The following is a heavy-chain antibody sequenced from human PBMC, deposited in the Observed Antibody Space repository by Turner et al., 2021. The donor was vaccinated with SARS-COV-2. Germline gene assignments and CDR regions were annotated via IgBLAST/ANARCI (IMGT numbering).Heavy chain of an antibody. V-gene: IGHV1-24*01. J-gene: IGHJ4*02. CDR3: ATSGELPDAYFDA. D-gene: IGHD1-7*01. CDR1: GYTLSELS. CDR2: FKPEDGEP. Sequence: QVHLLQSGADVKKPAASVKVSCKVSGYTLSELSIHWVRQAPGKGTEGMGGFKPEDGEPIYAQMFQGRFSLTEDTSTDTLYMELSSLRSEDTAVYYCATSGELPDAYFDAWGQGTLVTVSS.